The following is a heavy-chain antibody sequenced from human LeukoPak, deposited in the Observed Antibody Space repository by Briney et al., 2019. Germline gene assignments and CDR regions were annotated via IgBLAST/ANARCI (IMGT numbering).Heavy chain of an antibody. CDR3: ASPMAWAHNRRDSDY. CDR1: GGSISSSSYY. D-gene: IGHD5-24*01. Sequence: PSETLSLTCTVSGGSISSSSYYWGWIRQPPGKELEWIGSIYYSGSAYYNPSLKSRVSISVDTSKNQFSLKLRSVTAADTAVYYCASPMAWAHNRRDSDYWGLGTLVTVSS. J-gene: IGHJ4*02. V-gene: IGHV4-39*07. CDR2: IYYSGSA.